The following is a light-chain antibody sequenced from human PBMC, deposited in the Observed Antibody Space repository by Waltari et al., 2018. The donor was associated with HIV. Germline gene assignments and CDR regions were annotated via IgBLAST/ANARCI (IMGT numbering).Light chain of an antibody. CDR3: QQLNISTPN. V-gene: IGKV1-9*01. Sequence: DIKLTQSPSFLSASVGDRVTITCRASQDINSNLAWYQQKPGTAPKLLIYIPSTLQSGLPSRFSRSGSGTEFTLTITSLQPEDFATYYCQQLNISTPNFGGGTTVEIK. CDR1: QDINSN. CDR2: IPS. J-gene: IGKJ4*01.